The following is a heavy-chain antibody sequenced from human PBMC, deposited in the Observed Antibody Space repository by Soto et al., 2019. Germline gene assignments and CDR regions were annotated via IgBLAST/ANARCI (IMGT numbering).Heavy chain of an antibody. CDR2: ISWNSGSI. J-gene: IGHJ6*02. V-gene: IGHV3-9*01. D-gene: IGHD6-6*01. CDR3: AKDPKSNYYYGMDV. CDR1: GFTFSSYA. Sequence: EVQLLESGGGLVQPGGSLRLSCAASGFTFSSYAMSWVRQAPGKGLEWVSAISWNSGSIGYADSVKGRFTISRDNAKNSLYLQMNSLRAEDTALYYCAKDPKSNYYYGMDVWGQGTTVTVSS.